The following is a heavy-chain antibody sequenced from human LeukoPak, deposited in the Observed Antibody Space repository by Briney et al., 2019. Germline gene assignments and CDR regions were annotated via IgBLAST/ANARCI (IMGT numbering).Heavy chain of an antibody. Sequence: GGSLRLSCAASGFTFSSYGMHWVRQAPGKGLEWVAFIRYDGSNKYYADSVKGRFTISRDNSKNTLYLQMNSLRAEDTAVYYCAKDRGPTTVANWFDPWGQGTLVTVSS. CDR2: IRYDGSNK. CDR1: GFTFSSYG. CDR3: AKDRGPTTVANWFDP. V-gene: IGHV3-30*02. J-gene: IGHJ5*02. D-gene: IGHD4-23*01.